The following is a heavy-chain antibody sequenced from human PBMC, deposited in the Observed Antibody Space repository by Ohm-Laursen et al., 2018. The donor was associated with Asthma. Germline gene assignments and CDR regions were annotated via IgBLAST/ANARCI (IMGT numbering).Heavy chain of an antibody. J-gene: IGHJ4*02. Sequence: SLRLSCAASGFTFSSYGMHWVRQAPGKGLEWVAVISYDGGNKYYADSVKGRFTISRDNSKSTLYLQMNSLRAEDTAVYYCATLTTVTTFYWGQGTLVTVSS. CDR1: GFTFSSYG. V-gene: IGHV3-30*19. D-gene: IGHD4-17*01. CDR3: ATLTTVTTFY. CDR2: ISYDGGNK.